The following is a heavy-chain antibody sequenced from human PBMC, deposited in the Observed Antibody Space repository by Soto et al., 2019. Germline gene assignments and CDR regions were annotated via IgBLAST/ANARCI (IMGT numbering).Heavy chain of an antibody. J-gene: IGHJ4*02. CDR2: IYYSGST. Sequence: SETLSLTCTVSGGSISSGGYYWSWIRQHPGKGLEWIGYIYYSGSTYYNPSLKSRVTISVDTSKNQFSLKLSSVTAADTAVYYCARVPPKHIVATIWGQGTLVTVSS. D-gene: IGHD5-12*01. V-gene: IGHV4-31*03. CDR3: ARVPPKHIVATI. CDR1: GGSISSGGYY.